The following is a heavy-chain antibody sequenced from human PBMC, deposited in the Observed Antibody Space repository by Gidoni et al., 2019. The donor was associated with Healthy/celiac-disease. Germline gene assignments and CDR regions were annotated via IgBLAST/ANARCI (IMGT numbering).Heavy chain of an antibody. D-gene: IGHD6-13*01. V-gene: IGHV1-69*06. J-gene: IGHJ6*02. CDR1: GGTFSSNA. CDR2: IILICGTA. Sequence: VQLAQSGAEVEQPGSSVNVSCVGSGGTFSSNAIRCVRQAPGQGREWMGGIILICGTANYAQKFQGRVTITADKSTSTAYMELSSLRSEDTAVYYCAWEYSSSWYHYYGMDVWGQGTTVTVSS. CDR3: AWEYSSSWYHYYGMDV.